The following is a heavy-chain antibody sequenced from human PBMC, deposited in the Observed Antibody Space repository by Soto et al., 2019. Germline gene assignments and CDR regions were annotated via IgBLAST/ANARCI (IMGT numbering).Heavy chain of an antibody. CDR1: GFTFSSYA. V-gene: IGHV3-23*01. D-gene: IGHD3-10*01. Sequence: GGSLRLSCAASGFTFSSYAMSWVRQAPGKGLEWVSAISGSGGSTYYADSVKGRFTISRDNSKNTLYLQMNSLRAEDTAVYYCAKGPPYYYGSGSDYYYYYYMDVWGKGTTVTVSS. CDR3: AKGPPYYYGSGSDYYYYYYMDV. J-gene: IGHJ6*03. CDR2: ISGSGGST.